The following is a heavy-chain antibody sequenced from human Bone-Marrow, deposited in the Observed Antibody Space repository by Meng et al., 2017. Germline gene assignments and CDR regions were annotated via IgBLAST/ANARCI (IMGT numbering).Heavy chain of an antibody. Sequence: QGLLQASGPGLVKPSQTLSLTCTVSGGSISSGNHYWSWIRQHPGKGLEYIGYIYYSGSTYYNPSLKSRVIISVDTSKNQFSLRLNSVTAADTAVYYCASLYGDSSVWYLDLWGRGTLVTVSS. CDR2: IYYSGST. V-gene: IGHV4-31*03. J-gene: IGHJ2*01. D-gene: IGHD4-17*01. CDR1: GGSISSGNHY. CDR3: ASLYGDSSVWYLDL.